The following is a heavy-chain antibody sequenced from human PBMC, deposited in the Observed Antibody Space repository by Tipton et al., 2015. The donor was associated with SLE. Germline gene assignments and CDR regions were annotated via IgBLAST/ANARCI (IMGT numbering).Heavy chain of an antibody. CDR1: GGSISSYY. CDR2: ISSSSSYI. Sequence: SLRLSCTVSGGSISSYYWNWVRQAPGKGLEWVSSISSSSSYIYYADSVKGRFTISRDNAKNSLYLQMNSLRAEDTAVYYCARVFYSSSWYLDYWGQGTLVTVSS. V-gene: IGHV3-21*01. J-gene: IGHJ4*02. D-gene: IGHD6-13*01. CDR3: ARVFYSSSWYLDY.